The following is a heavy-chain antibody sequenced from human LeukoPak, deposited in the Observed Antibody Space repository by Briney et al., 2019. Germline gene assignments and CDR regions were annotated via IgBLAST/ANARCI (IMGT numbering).Heavy chain of an antibody. Sequence: PGGSLRLSCAASGFTFSRTWMYWVRQAPGKGLVWVSRINSDGSSTTYADSVKGRFTISGDNAKNTAYLQMNSLRGEDTAVYFCARDWHYAMDVWGQGTTVTVSS. J-gene: IGHJ6*02. V-gene: IGHV3-74*01. CDR1: GFTFSRTW. CDR3: ARDWHYAMDV. CDR2: INSDGSST.